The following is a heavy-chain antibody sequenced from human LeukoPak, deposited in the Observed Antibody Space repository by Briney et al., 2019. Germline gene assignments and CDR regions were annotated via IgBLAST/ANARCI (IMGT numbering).Heavy chain of an antibody. J-gene: IGHJ4*02. D-gene: IGHD3-10*01. V-gene: IGHV4-59*08. CDR2: IYYRGST. Sequence: SETLSLTCTVSGASISSYYWSWIRQPPGKGLEWMGYIYYRGSTKYNPSLKSRVTISVDTSKNQFSLKLSSVTAADTAVYYCARRSMVRGVIIFDYWGQGTLVTVSS. CDR1: GASISSYY. CDR3: ARRSMVRGVIIFDY.